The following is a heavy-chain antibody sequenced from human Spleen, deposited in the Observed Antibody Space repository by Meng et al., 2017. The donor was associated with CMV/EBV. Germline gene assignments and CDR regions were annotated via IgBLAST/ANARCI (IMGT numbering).Heavy chain of an antibody. V-gene: IGHV1-2*02. D-gene: IGHD2-2*01. CDR2: INPNNGDT. CDR1: GYIFTVYY. J-gene: IGHJ6*02. CDR3: ARVKVGARGRYYYGMDV. Sequence: ASVKVSCKASGYIFTVYYMHWVRQAPGQGLEWMGWINPNNGDTNYAQKFQGRVTMTRDTSISTAYMDLSRLRSDDTAVYYCARVKVGARGRYYYGMDVWGQGTTVTVS.